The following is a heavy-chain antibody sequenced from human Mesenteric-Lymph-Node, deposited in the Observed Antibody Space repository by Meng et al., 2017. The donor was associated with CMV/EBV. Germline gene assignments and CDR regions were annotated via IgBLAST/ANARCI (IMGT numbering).Heavy chain of an antibody. CDR3: ARENWNSGWFDP. V-gene: IGHV4-61*01. CDR1: GGSVSSGSHY. CDR2: LYYSGST. Sequence: SETLSLTCTVSGGSVSSGSHYWSWIRQPPGKGLEWIGYLYYSGSTNYNPSLKSRVTISADTSKNQLSLKLRSVTGADTAVYYCARENWNSGWFDPWGQGTLVTVSS. J-gene: IGHJ5*02. D-gene: IGHD1-7*01.